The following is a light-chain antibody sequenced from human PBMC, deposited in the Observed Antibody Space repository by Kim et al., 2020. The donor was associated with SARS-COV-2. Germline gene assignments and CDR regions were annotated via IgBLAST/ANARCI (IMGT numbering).Light chain of an antibody. CDR2: QAS. CDR3: QVWDSSTAV. V-gene: IGLV3-1*01. CDR1: KLGDKY. J-gene: IGLJ3*02. Sequence: SYELTQPPSVSVSPGQTASITCSGDKLGDKYARWYQQKPGQSPVLVIYQASKRPSGIPERFSGSNSGNTATLTISGAQARDEADYYCQVWDSSTAVFGGGTQLTVL.